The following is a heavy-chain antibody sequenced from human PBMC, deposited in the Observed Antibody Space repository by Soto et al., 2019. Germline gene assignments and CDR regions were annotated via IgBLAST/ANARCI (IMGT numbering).Heavy chain of an antibody. CDR1: GGSLTSANW. J-gene: IGHJ5*02. V-gene: IGHV4-4*01. CDR2: IFLSGIT. CDR3: ARVLRGWFNA. Sequence: LSLTFAVSGGSLTSANWWTWVRQPPGGGLEWIGGIFLSGITNYKASLKSRVTMSVDKTKNDVSLKLTSVTAADPTVYSCARVLRGWFNARGQGTRVTVYS. D-gene: IGHD3-16*01.